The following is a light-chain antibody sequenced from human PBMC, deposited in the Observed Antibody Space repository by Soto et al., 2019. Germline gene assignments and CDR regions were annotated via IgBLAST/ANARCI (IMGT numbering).Light chain of an antibody. V-gene: IGLV6-57*03. CDR3: QSYDRTNVV. Sequence: NFMLTQPHSVSESPGKTITISCARSRGSVASNYVQWFQQRPGSAPTTIIYRDDQRPSGVPDRFSASVDSSSNSASLTISGLKTEDGADYYCQSYDRTNVVFGGGTKLTVL. J-gene: IGLJ2*01. CDR1: RGSVASNY. CDR2: RDD.